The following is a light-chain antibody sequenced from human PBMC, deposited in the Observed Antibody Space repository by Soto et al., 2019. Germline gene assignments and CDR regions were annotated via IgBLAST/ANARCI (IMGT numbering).Light chain of an antibody. J-gene: IGKJ1*01. V-gene: IGKV3-20*01. Sequence: ELVLTQAPGTLSLSPGERATLSCRASQSVSSSYLAWYQQKPGQAHRLIIYGASSRATGIPDRFSGSGSGTDCTLTISRLQPEDVAVYEGQQYGSSPRTFGQGTKGDIK. CDR1: QSVSSSY. CDR2: GAS. CDR3: QQYGSSPRT.